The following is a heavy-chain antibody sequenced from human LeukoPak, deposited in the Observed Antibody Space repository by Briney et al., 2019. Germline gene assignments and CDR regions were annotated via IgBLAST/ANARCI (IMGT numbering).Heavy chain of an antibody. D-gene: IGHD4-17*01. CDR2: IYTSGST. Sequence: SETLSLTCTVSGGSISSYYWSWIRQPAGKGLEWIGRIYTSGSTNYNPSRKSRVTMSVDTSKNQFSLKLSSVTAADTAVYYCARDISDYGDDYWFDPWGQGTLVTVSS. J-gene: IGHJ5*02. CDR1: GGSISSYY. V-gene: IGHV4-4*07. CDR3: ARDISDYGDDYWFDP.